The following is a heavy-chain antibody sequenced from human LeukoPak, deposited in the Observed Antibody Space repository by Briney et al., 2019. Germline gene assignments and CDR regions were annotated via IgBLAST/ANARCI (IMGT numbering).Heavy chain of an antibody. CDR1: GFTLSSYE. D-gene: IGHD3-10*01. V-gene: IGHV3-48*03. Sequence: GGSLRLFCAASGFTLSSYEMNWVRQAPGEGVEWVSYISGSGCTRYYGDSVKGRFTTSRDNAKNSLYLQMNSLRAEDTAVYYCARAMVRGYGTYFDYWGQGTLVTVSS. J-gene: IGHJ4*02. CDR3: ARAMVRGYGTYFDY. CDR2: ISGSGCTR.